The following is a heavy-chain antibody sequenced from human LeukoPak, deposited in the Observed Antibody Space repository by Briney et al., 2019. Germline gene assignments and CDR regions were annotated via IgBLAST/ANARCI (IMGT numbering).Heavy chain of an antibody. CDR1: GGSFSGYY. CDR3: ARGLGYYGSFYFDY. J-gene: IGHJ4*02. CDR2: INHSGST. D-gene: IGHD3-10*01. Sequence: SETLSLTCAVYGGSFSGYYWSWIRQPPGKGLEWIGEINHSGSTSYNPSLKSRVTISVDTSKNQFSLKLSSVTAADTAVYYCARGLGYYGSFYFDYWGQGTLVTVSS. V-gene: IGHV4-34*01.